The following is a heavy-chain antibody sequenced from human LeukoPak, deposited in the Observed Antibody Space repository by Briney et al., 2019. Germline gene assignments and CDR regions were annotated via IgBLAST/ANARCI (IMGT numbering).Heavy chain of an antibody. CDR3: VKPVYCGGDCYTYYFDY. CDR1: GFTFSSYA. V-gene: IGHV3-23*01. J-gene: IGHJ4*02. D-gene: IGHD2-21*02. Sequence: PGGSLRLSCAASGFTFSSYAMSWVRQAPGKGLEWVSAISGSGGSTYYADSVKGRFTISRDNSKNTLYLQMNSLRAEDTAVYYCVKPVYCGGDCYTYYFDYWGQGTLVTVSS. CDR2: ISGSGGST.